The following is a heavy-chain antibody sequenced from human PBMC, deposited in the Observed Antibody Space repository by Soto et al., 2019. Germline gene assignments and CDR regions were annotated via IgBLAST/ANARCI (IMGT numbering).Heavy chain of an antibody. D-gene: IGHD3-3*01. CDR1: GGTFSSYA. V-gene: IGHV1-69*06. CDR3: ARGVLRFFRYYYYGMDV. Sequence: AAVKVSCKASGGTFSSYAISWARQAPGQGLEWMGGIIPIFGTANYAQKFQGRVTITADKSTSTAYMELSSLRSEDTAVYYCARGVLRFFRYYYYGMDVWGQGTTVTVSS. J-gene: IGHJ6*02. CDR2: IIPIFGTA.